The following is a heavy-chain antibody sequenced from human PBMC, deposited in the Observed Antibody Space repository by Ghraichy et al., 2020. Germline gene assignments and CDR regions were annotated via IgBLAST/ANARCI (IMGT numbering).Heavy chain of an antibody. CDR1: GGSISSYY. V-gene: IGHV4-59*01. CDR2: IYYSGST. J-gene: IGHJ4*02. D-gene: IGHD3-22*01. CDR3: AGSKIYYDISGPIDY. Sequence: TLSLTCTVSGGSISSYYWSWIRQPPGKGLEWIGYIYYSGSTNYNPSLKSRVTISVDTSKNQFSLKLSSVTAADTAVYYCAGSKIYYDISGPIDYWGQGTLVTVSS.